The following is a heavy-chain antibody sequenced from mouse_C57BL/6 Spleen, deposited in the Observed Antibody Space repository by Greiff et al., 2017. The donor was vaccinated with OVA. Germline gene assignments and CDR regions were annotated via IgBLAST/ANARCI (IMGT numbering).Heavy chain of an antibody. Sequence: EVKLMESGPELVKPGASVKIPCKASGYTFTDYNMDWVKQSHGKSLEWIGDINPNNGGTIYNQKFKGKATLHVDQSSSTAYMALRSLTSEDSPVYCCARRDNYGSSLDVWGTGTTVTVSS. V-gene: IGHV1-18*01. CDR3: ARRDNYGSSLDV. J-gene: IGHJ1*03. D-gene: IGHD1-1*01. CDR1: GYTFTDYN. CDR2: INPNNGGT.